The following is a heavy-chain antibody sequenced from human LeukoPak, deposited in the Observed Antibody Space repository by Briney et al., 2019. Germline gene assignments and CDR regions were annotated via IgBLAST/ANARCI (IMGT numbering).Heavy chain of an antibody. CDR3: ARIPQYYYDSSGYLDY. V-gene: IGHV4-34*01. J-gene: IGHJ4*02. CDR1: GGSFSGYY. CDR2: INHSGST. D-gene: IGHD3-22*01. Sequence: SETLSLTCAVYGGSFSGYYWSWIRQPPGKGLEWIGEINHSGSTNYNPSLKSRVTTSVDTSKNQFSLKLSSVTAADTAVYYCARIPQYYYDSSGYLDYWGQGTLVTVSS.